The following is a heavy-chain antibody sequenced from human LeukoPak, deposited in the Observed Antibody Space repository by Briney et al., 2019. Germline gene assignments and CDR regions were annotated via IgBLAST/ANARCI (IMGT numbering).Heavy chain of an antibody. D-gene: IGHD2-8*02. J-gene: IGHJ5*02. V-gene: IGHV4-34*01. CDR3: ARAVVNGFDP. Sequence: SETLSLTCAVYGGSLSGYYWSWIRQPPGKGLEWIGEINHSGSTNYNPSLKSRVTISVDTSKNQFSLKLSSATAADTAVYYCARAVVNGFDPWGQGTLVTVSS. CDR1: GGSLSGYY. CDR2: INHSGST.